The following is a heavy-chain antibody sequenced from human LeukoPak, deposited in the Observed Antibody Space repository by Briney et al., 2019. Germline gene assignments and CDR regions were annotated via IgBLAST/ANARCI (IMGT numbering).Heavy chain of an antibody. J-gene: IGHJ5*02. V-gene: IGHV1-18*01. D-gene: IGHD3-10*01. CDR3: ARDYERIIMVRGVPLSPQTVFDP. CDR2: ISAYNGNT. Sequence: ASVKVSCKASGYTFTSYGISWVRQAPGQGLEWMGWISAYNGNTNYAQKLQGRVTMTTDTSTSTAYMELRSLRSDDTAVYYCARDYERIIMVRGVPLSPQTVFDPWGQGTLVTVSS. CDR1: GYTFTSYG.